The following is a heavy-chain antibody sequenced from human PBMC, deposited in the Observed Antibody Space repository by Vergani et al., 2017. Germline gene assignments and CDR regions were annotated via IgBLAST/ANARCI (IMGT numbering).Heavy chain of an antibody. CDR1: GGSINSHNYY. CDR2: IHTSGST. CDR3: ARGSCLGGSCYKPLFDY. J-gene: IGHJ4*02. Sequence: QVQLQESGPGLVKPSQTLSLTCTVSGGSINSHNYYWSWIRQPAGKGLEWIGRIHTSGSTNYNPSLKSRVTMSEDTSKNQFSLSLTSVTAADTAVYFCARGSCLGGSCYKPLFDYLGQGILVTVSS. V-gene: IGHV4-61*02. D-gene: IGHD2-15*01.